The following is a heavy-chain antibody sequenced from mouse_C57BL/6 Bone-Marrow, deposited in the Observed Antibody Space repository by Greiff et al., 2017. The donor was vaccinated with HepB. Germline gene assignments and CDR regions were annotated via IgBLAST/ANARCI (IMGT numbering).Heavy chain of an antibody. CDR2: INPSSGYT. D-gene: IGHD2-4*01. V-gene: IGHV1-4*01. J-gene: IGHJ4*01. CDR1: GYTFTSYT. CDR3: ARAIYDYDGYAMDY. Sequence: VQLQQSGAELARPGASVKMSCKASGYTFTSYTMHWVKQRPGQGLEWIGYINPSSGYTKYNQKFKDKATLTADKSSSTAYMQLSSLTSEDSAVYYSARAIYDYDGYAMDYWGQGTSVTVSS.